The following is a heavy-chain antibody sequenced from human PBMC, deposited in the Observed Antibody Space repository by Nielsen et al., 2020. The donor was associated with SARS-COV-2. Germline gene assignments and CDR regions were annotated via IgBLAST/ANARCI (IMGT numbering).Heavy chain of an antibody. J-gene: IGHJ5*02. V-gene: IGHV2-5*02. D-gene: IGHD3-10*01. Sequence: SGPTLVKPTQTLTLTCTFSGFSLSTSGVGVGWIRQPPGKALEWLALIYWDDDKRYSPSLKSRLTITKDTSKNQVVLTMTNMDPVDTATYYCAHNGSKRLLWFGELSHSYNWFDPWGQGTLVTVSS. CDR1: GFSLSTSGVG. CDR3: AHNGSKRLLWFGELSHSYNWFDP. CDR2: IYWDDDK.